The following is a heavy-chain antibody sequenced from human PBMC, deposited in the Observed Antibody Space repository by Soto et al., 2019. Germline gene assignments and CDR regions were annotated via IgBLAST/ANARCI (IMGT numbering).Heavy chain of an antibody. Sequence: SETLSLTCTVAGGYISSSNGWTWVRQAPGKGLEWIGETYHVGIPSYNPSLKGRVSISVDKSNNQFLLNLNSLTAADAAMYYCARGMYMIDYWGQGTLVTVSS. J-gene: IGHJ4*02. D-gene: IGHD1-20*01. V-gene: IGHV4-4*02. CDR3: ARGMYMIDY. CDR1: GGYISSSNG. CDR2: TYHVGIP.